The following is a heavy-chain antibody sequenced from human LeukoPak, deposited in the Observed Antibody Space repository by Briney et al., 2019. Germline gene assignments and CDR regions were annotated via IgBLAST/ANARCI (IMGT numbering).Heavy chain of an antibody. CDR1: GGSISSYY. J-gene: IGHJ4*02. V-gene: IGHV4-59*01. CDR3: AKDQDYYDSSGYSDY. CDR2: IYYSGST. Sequence: PSETLSLTCTVSGGSISSYYWSWIRQPPGKGLEWIGYIYYSGSTNYNPSLKSRVTISVDTSKNQFSLKLSSVTAADTAVYYCAKDQDYYDSSGYSDYWGQGTLVTVSS. D-gene: IGHD3-22*01.